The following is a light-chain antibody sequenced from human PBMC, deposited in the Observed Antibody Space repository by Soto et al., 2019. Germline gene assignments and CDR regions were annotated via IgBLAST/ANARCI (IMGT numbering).Light chain of an antibody. CDR3: HQCGNSLYT. J-gene: IGKJ2*01. V-gene: IGKV3-20*01. CDR1: QSISSGS. CDR2: GAS. Sequence: EIVLTQAPGTLSLSPGERATLSCRASQSISSGSLAWYQQKPGQAHRLLIYGASTRATGIPDRFIGSGSETDFTLTISRQEPEDSAVYFLHQCGNSLYTCGQGTKLEIK.